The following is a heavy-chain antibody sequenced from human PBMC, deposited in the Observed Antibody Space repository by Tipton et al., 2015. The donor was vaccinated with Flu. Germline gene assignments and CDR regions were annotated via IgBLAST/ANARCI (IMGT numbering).Heavy chain of an antibody. CDR1: GGPISSGGDY. Sequence: TLSLTCTVSGGPISSGGDYWSWIRQHPGKGLEWIGHIYYIGSTYYNPSLKSRVTISVDTSKNQFSLKLSSVTAADTAVYYCARMEWTVTTPRYFDLWGRGTLVTVSS. V-gene: IGHV4-31*03. CDR2: IYYIGST. D-gene: IGHD4-17*01. CDR3: ARMEWTVTTPRYFDL. J-gene: IGHJ2*01.